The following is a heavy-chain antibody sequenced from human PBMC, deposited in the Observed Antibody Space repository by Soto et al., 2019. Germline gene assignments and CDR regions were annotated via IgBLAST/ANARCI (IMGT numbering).Heavy chain of an antibody. J-gene: IGHJ5*02. CDR3: ALIVVVPAAGYNWFDP. V-gene: IGHV1-2*02. D-gene: IGHD2-2*01. CDR2: ISPNSGGT. CDR1: VYTFTDYY. Sequence: GASVQVSCKASVYTFTDYYMHWVRQAPGQGLEWMGWISPNSGGTNYAQKFQGRVTMTRDTSVSTAYMELSRLRSDDTAVYYCALIVVVPAAGYNWFDPWGQGTLVTVS.